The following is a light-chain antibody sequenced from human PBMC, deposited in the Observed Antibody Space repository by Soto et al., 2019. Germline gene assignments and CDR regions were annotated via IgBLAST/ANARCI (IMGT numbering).Light chain of an antibody. CDR3: TSYAGSNIWV. V-gene: IGLV2-8*01. Sequence: QSALTQPPSASGSPGQSVTISCTGTSSDVGAYNYVSWYQQYPGKAPKLMIYEVSKRPSGFPARFSGSKSGKTASLTVSGLQPEDEADYYCTSYAGSNIWVFGGGTKVTVL. CDR1: SSDVGAYNY. CDR2: EVS. J-gene: IGLJ3*02.